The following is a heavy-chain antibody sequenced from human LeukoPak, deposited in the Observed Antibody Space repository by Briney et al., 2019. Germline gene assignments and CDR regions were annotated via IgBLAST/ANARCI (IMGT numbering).Heavy chain of an antibody. D-gene: IGHD3-10*01. Sequence: GASVKVSCKASGYTFPTYTITWVRQAPGQGLEWMGWIRVYNGNTNYAQKLQGRVSMTTDTSTSTAYMELRSLISDDTAFYYCARVRYGSGTYHESPSFDYWGQGNLVTVSS. V-gene: IGHV1-18*04. CDR3: ARVRYGSGTYHESPSFDY. J-gene: IGHJ4*02. CDR2: IRVYNGNT. CDR1: GYTFPTYT.